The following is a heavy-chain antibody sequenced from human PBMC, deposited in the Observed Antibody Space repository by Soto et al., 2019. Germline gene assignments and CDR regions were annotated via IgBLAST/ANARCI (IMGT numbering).Heavy chain of an antibody. V-gene: IGHV3-7*01. CDR1: GFTFSESW. CDR3: AGLSFSDSMDV. CDR2: MNEDGSEK. D-gene: IGHD6-25*01. Sequence: GGSLRLSCAASGFTFSESWMSWVRQAPGTGLEWVANMNEDGSEKYYVDSVTGRFTISRDNAKSSLYLQLNSLRAEDTAVYYCAGLSFSDSMDVWGQGTTVTVSS. J-gene: IGHJ6*02.